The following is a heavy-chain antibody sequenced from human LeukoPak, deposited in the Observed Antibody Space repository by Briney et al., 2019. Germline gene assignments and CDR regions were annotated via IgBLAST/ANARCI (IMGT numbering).Heavy chain of an antibody. V-gene: IGHV3-53*01. D-gene: IGHD3-16*02. Sequence: PGGSLGLSSAASGLNVSSNYMSFVRQAPGKGLECVSVIYNDGGTNYADSVKGRFTIPRDNSKHTLYLKMNSLPAEDTAVYYCPGRQGRYPHYSFDPWGQGTLATVSS. CDR3: PGRQGRYPHYSFDP. CDR1: GLNVSSNY. CDR2: IYNDGGT. J-gene: IGHJ5*02.